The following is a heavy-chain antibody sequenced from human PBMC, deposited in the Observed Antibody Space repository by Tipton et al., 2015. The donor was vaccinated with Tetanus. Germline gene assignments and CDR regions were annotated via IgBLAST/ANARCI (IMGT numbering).Heavy chain of an antibody. Sequence: TLSLTCTVSGGSISSSSYYWGWIRQPPGKGLEWIGSIYYSGSTYYNPPLKSRLTISVDTSKNQFSLKLSSVTAADTAVYYCARHVEQLVPYYYYYMDVWGEGTTVTVSS. D-gene: IGHD6-6*01. CDR3: ARHVEQLVPYYYYYMDV. V-gene: IGHV4-39*01. CDR1: GGSISSSSYY. J-gene: IGHJ6*03. CDR2: IYYSGST.